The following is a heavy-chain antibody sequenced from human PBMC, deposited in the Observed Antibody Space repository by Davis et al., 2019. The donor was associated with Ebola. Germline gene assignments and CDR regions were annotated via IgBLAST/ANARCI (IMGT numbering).Heavy chain of an antibody. V-gene: IGHV4-39*07. CDR1: GGSISSSSYY. CDR3: ARVSTTVTTAWFDP. Sequence: SETLSLTCTVSGGSISSSSYYWGWIRQPPGQGLEWIGSIYYSGSTYYNPSLKSRVTISVDTSKNQFSLKLSSVTAADTAVYYCARVSTTVTTAWFDPWGQGTLVTVSS. CDR2: IYYSGST. J-gene: IGHJ5*02. D-gene: IGHD4-17*01.